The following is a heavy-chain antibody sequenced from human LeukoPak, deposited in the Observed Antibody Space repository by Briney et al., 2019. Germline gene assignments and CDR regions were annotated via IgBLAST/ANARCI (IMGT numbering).Heavy chain of an antibody. V-gene: IGHV4-39*07. J-gene: IGHJ4*02. CDR2: IYYSGST. Sequence: PSETLSLTCTVSGGSISSSNYFWGWIRQAPGKGLEWIGRIYYSGSTYYNPSLKSRVTISADMSKNQFSLRLYSVTAADTAVYYCGRDSVEMGTIHSDYWGQGTLVTVSS. CDR3: GRDSVEMGTIHSDY. D-gene: IGHD5-24*01. CDR1: GGSISSSNYF.